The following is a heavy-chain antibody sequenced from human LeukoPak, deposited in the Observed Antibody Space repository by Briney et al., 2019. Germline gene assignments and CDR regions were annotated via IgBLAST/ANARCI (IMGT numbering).Heavy chain of an antibody. Sequence: PGGSLRLSCAASGFTFSSYAMSWVRQAPGKGLEWVSAISGSGGSTYYADSVKGRFTISRDNAKNSLYLQMNSLRAEDTAVYYCARDRGNTMVRGVIDYWGQGTLVTVSS. CDR3: ARDRGNTMVRGVIDY. D-gene: IGHD3-10*01. J-gene: IGHJ4*02. CDR1: GFTFSSYA. CDR2: ISGSGGST. V-gene: IGHV3-23*01.